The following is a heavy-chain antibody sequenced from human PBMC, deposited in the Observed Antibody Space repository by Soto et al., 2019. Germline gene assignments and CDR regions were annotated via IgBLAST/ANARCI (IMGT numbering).Heavy chain of an antibody. Sequence: QVQLVESGGGVVQPGRSLRLSCAASGFTFSNYGMHWVRQAPGKGLEWVAVILNDGSNRYHADSVKDRFTISRDNSKSTLYLQMNSPRAEDTAVYYCARDDEYSGNGMDVWGQGTMVTVS. CDR2: ILNDGSNR. D-gene: IGHD3-10*01. CDR3: ARDDEYSGNGMDV. J-gene: IGHJ6*02. CDR1: GFTFSNYG. V-gene: IGHV3-33*01.